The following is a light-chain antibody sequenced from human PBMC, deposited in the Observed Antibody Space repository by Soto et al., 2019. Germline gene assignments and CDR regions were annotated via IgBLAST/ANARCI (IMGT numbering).Light chain of an antibody. Sequence: QSVLTQPPSVSAAPGQNVTISGSGSSSNIGGNSVSWYQQLPGTAPKLLMYDDNKRPSGIPDRFSGSKSGTSATLGITGFQTGDEADYYCGSWDSSLSAYVLGTGTTVPVL. J-gene: IGLJ1*01. CDR2: DDN. CDR1: SSNIGGNS. CDR3: GSWDSSLSAYV. V-gene: IGLV1-51*01.